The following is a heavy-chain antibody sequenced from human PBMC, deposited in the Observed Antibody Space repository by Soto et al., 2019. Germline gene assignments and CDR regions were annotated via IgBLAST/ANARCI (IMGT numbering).Heavy chain of an antibody. J-gene: IGHJ4*02. CDR2: IHSSGST. CDR3: ASHEGNGNVCPLDY. Sequence: QVQLLESGPGLVKPSETLSLTCTVSGDSIGPTHSYWAWIRHSPGKVLEWIGNIHSSGSTYYMPSLRSRVTLSVNTSKNQFSLRLTSVTAADTAVYYCASHEGNGNVCPLDYWGQGILVTVSS. V-gene: IGHV4-39*01. D-gene: IGHD2-8*01. CDR1: GDSIGPTHSY.